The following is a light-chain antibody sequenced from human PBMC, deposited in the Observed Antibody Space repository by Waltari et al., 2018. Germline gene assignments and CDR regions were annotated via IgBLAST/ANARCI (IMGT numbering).Light chain of an antibody. CDR3: QHYVRLPGT. CDR2: GAS. Sequence: ELVLTPAPGTLSCSPGGEATLSFRASQSVIGSLAWYQHKTGQPPRLLIYGASSRAPGIPDRFSGSGSGTDFSLTISRLEPEDFAVYYCQHYVRLPGTFGQGTKVEI. CDR1: QSVIGS. J-gene: IGKJ1*01. V-gene: IGKV3-20*01.